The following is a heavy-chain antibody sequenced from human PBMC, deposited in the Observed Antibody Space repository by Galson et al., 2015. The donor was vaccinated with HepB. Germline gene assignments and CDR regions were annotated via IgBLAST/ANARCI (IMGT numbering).Heavy chain of an antibody. J-gene: IGHJ4*02. CDR1: GFTFSSYS. Sequence: SLRLSCAASGFTFSSYSMNWVRQAPGKGLEWVSSISSSSSHIYYEESVKGRFTISRDNSKNTLYLQMNSLTAEDTAVYYCAKDRHSNSWFYFDYWGQENLVTVSS. D-gene: IGHD6-13*01. CDR3: AKDRHSNSWFYFDY. CDR2: ISSSSSHI. V-gene: IGHV3-21*01.